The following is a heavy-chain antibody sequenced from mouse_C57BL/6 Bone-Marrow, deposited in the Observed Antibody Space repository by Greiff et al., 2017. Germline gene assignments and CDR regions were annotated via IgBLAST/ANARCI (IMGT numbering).Heavy chain of an antibody. CDR1: GYTFTSYW. D-gene: IGHD2-5*01. J-gene: IGHJ4*01. CDR2: IYPSDSET. Sequence: VQLQQPGAELVRPGSSVKLSCKASGYTFTSYWMDWVKQRPGQGLEWIGNIYPSDSETHYNQKFKDKATLTVDKPSSTAYMQLNILTSEDSAVYYCARGLYSNYVLAMDYWGQGTSVTVSS. CDR3: ARGLYSNYVLAMDY. V-gene: IGHV1-61*01.